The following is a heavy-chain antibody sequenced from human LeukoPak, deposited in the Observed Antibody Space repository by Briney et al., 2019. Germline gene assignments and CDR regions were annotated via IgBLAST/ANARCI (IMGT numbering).Heavy chain of an antibody. D-gene: IGHD6-19*01. V-gene: IGHV3-23*01. CDR1: GFAFSNYA. CDR3: AKGQWLDGGY. Sequence: GGSLRLSCAASGFAFSNYAMSWVRQAPGKGLEWVSAISGSGGSTYYADSVKGRFTISRDNSNNTLYLQMNSLRAEDTAVYYCAKGQWLDGGYWGQGTLVTVSS. J-gene: IGHJ4*02. CDR2: ISGSGGST.